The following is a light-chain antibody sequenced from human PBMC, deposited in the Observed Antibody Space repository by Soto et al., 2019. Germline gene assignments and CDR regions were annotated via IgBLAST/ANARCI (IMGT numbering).Light chain of an antibody. Sequence: DIVMTQSPLSLPVTPGEPASISCRSSQSLLHSNGYNYLDWYLQKPGQYPQVLIYLGSNPASGVPDRFSGSGSGTDFTLKISRVEAEDVGVYYCMQALQSWTFGQGTKVDIK. CDR3: MQALQSWT. CDR2: LGS. CDR1: QSLLHSNGYNY. J-gene: IGKJ1*01. V-gene: IGKV2-28*01.